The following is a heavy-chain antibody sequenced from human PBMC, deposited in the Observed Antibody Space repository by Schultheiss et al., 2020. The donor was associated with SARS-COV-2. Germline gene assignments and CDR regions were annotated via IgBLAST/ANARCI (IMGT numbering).Heavy chain of an antibody. Sequence: SETLSLTCAVYGGSFSGYYWSWIRQPPGKGLEWIGEINHSGSTNYNPSHKSRVTISVDTSKNQFSLKLSSVTAADTAVYYCARVIDSSGYYRDAFDIWGQGTMVTVSS. J-gene: IGHJ3*02. V-gene: IGHV4-34*01. CDR3: ARVIDSSGYYRDAFDI. CDR2: INHSGST. D-gene: IGHD3-22*01. CDR1: GGSFSGYY.